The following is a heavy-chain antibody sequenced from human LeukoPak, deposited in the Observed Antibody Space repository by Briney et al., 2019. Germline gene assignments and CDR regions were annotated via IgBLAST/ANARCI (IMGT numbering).Heavy chain of an antibody. V-gene: IGHV1-18*01. Sequence: ASVSVCCKAAGYTFTRYVISGVGESPGQGLGWMGGSSTYNGNTNYPHKLQRRVTMTTDTSTSTTYMELRNRRAYDTAPWYCARWMGLLRRIAGTTTPLDYWGQGTPVTVSS. CDR2: SSTYNGNT. CDR3: ARWMGLLRRIAGTTTPLDY. CDR1: GYTFTRYV. J-gene: IGHJ4*02. D-gene: IGHD1-26*01.